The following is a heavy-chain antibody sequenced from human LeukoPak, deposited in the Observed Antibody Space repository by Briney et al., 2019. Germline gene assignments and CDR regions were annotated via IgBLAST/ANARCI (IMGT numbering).Heavy chain of an antibody. CDR3: ASRLGSTNPFDY. Sequence: SETLSLTCTVSGGSISSYYWSWIRQPPGKGLEWIGEINHSGSTNYNPSLKSRVTISVDTSKNQFSLKLSSVTAADTAVYYCASRLGSTNPFDYWGQGTLVTVSS. D-gene: IGHD2-2*01. CDR1: GGSISSYY. CDR2: INHSGST. V-gene: IGHV4-34*01. J-gene: IGHJ4*02.